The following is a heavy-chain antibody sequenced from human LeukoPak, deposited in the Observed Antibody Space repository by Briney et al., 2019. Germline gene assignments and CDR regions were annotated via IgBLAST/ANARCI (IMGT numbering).Heavy chain of an antibody. D-gene: IGHD3-10*01. CDR3: ARAPPYGSGSYPDAFDT. J-gene: IGHJ3*02. CDR1: GFTFYSYS. Sequence: GGSLRLSCAASGFTFYSYSMNWVRQAPGKGLEWVSSVSSSSSYIYYAGSVKGRFTISRDNAKNSLYLQMNSLRAEDTAVYYCARAPPYGSGSYPDAFDTWGQGTMVTVSS. CDR2: VSSSSSYI. V-gene: IGHV3-21*01.